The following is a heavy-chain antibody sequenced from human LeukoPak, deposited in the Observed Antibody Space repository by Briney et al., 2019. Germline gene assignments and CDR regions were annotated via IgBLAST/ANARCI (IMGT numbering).Heavy chain of an antibody. CDR3: VRAGYCSSTSCYSYYMDV. J-gene: IGHJ6*03. Sequence: SVKVSCKASGGTFSSYAISWVRQAPGQGLEWMGGIIPIFGTANYAQKFQGRVTITTDESTSTAYMELSSLRSEDTAVYYCVRAGYCSSTSCYSYYMDVWGKGTTDTVSS. D-gene: IGHD2-2*01. CDR2: IIPIFGTA. CDR1: GGTFSSYA. V-gene: IGHV1-69*05.